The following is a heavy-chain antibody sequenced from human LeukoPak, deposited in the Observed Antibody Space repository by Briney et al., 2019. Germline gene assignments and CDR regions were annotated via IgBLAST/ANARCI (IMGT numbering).Heavy chain of an antibody. CDR3: AKESRVRGVSIRESHYHYSYGMDV. CDR2: IYATGDT. D-gene: IGHD3-10*01. CDR1: GGSINNFY. V-gene: IGHV4-4*07. Sequence: SETLSLTCSVSGGSINNFYWTWIRQPAGKGLEWIGRIYATGDTHYNPSLKSRLTLSIDTSKNQFSLKLNSVTAADTALYFCAKESRVRGVSIRESHYHYSYGMDVWGRGTTVTVSS. J-gene: IGHJ6*02.